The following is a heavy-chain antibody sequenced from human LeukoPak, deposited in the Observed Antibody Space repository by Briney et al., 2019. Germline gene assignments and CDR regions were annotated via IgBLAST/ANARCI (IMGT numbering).Heavy chain of an antibody. CDR3: ARGGLNRYDY. CDR2: ISGRGDAT. D-gene: IGHD3-16*01. CDR1: GFTFSSYG. J-gene: IGHJ4*02. Sequence: GGSLRLSCEASGFTFSSYGMSWVRQAPGKGLEWVSAISGRGDATQYADSVRGRFTLSRDNSKNTLCLQMNSLRAEDTALFYCARGGLNRYDYWGQGTLVSVSS. V-gene: IGHV3-23*01.